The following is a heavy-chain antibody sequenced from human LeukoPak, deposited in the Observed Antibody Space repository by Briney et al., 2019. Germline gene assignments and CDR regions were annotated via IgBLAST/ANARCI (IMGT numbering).Heavy chain of an antibody. J-gene: IGHJ4*02. Sequence: GGSLRLSCVVSGFMSGSYPMTWVRQDPRKGREWLSTVSGRGDSTYYAESVKGRFTISRDTSKNTVYLQMNSLRAEDTALYYCAKGYRRGWYVGGNFDYWGQGTPVTVSS. V-gene: IGHV3-23*01. CDR1: GFMSGSYP. CDR3: AKGYRRGWYVGGNFDY. D-gene: IGHD6-19*01. CDR2: VSGRGDST.